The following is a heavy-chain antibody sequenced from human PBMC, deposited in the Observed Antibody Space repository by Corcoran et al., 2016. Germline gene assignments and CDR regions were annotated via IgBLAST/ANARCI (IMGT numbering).Heavy chain of an antibody. Sequence: EVQLVQSGAEVKKPGESLKISCKGSGYSFTSYWIGWVRQMPGKGLEWMGIIYPGDSDTRYSPSFQGQVTISADKSISTAYLQWSSLKASDTAMYYCARQSSDKGWIQYPFDYWGQGTLVTVSS. CDR3: ARQSSDKGWIQYPFDY. V-gene: IGHV5-51*01. CDR2: IYPGDSDT. D-gene: IGHD5-18*01. J-gene: IGHJ4*02. CDR1: GYSFTSYW.